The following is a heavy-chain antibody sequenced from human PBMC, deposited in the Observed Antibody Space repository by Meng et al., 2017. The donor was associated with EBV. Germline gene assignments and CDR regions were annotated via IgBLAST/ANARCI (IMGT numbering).Heavy chain of an antibody. CDR1: GFSLSTSGVG. CDR2: YYWDGDN. V-gene: IGHV2-5*02. CDR3: AHRHRDAGFGEAFDY. J-gene: IGHJ4*02. Sequence: QLTLIVSGPALVKPKQTLTLTCTFSGFSLSTSGVGVGWIRQPPGKALDWLVLYYWDGDNHYNPSVRSRLTSTKGTSENQVILTLTNVDPVDTGTYYCAHRHRDAGFGEAFDYWGPGILVTVSS. D-gene: IGHD3-10*01.